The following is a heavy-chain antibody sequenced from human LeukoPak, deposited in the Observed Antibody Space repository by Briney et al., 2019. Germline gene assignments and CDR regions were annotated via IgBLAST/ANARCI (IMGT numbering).Heavy chain of an antibody. CDR3: ARMDTAMDFFDY. Sequence: SETLSLTCTVSGGSISTYYWSWIRQPPGKGLEWIGCIFYSGSTNYSPSLKSRVTISVDTSTNRFSLKLSSVTAADTAAYYCARMDTAMDFFDYWGQGTPVTVSS. D-gene: IGHD5-18*01. J-gene: IGHJ4*02. CDR2: IFYSGST. V-gene: IGHV4-59*01. CDR1: GGSISTYY.